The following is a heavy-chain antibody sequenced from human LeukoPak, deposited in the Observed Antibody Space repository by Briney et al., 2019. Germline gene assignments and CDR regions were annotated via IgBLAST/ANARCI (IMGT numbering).Heavy chain of an antibody. CDR1: GFTFSSYW. D-gene: IGHD4-23*01. V-gene: IGHV3-7*01. CDR3: AREDYGGTPGGAFDI. Sequence: GGSLRLSCAASGFTFSSYWMSWVRQAPGKGLEWVANIKQDGSEKYSVDSVKGRFTISRDNAKNSLYLQMNSLRAEDTAVYYCAREDYGGTPGGAFDIWGQGTMVTVSS. J-gene: IGHJ3*02. CDR2: IKQDGSEK.